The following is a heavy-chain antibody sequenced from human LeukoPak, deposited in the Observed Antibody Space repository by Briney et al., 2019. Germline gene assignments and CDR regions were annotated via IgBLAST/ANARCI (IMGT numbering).Heavy chain of an antibody. CDR2: INHSGST. CDR1: GGSFSGYY. Sequence: SETLSLTCAVYGGSFSGYYWSWIRQPPGKGLEWIWDINHSGSTNYNPSLKSRVTISVDTSKNQFSLKLSSVTAADTAVYYCARVSGVAAAGTPSDYWGQGTLVTVSS. CDR3: ARVSGVAAAGTPSDY. V-gene: IGHV4-34*01. J-gene: IGHJ4*02. D-gene: IGHD6-13*01.